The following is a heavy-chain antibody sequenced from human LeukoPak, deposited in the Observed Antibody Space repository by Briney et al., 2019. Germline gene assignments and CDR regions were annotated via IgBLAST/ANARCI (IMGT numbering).Heavy chain of an antibody. V-gene: IGHV3-30*02. J-gene: IGHJ4*02. CDR1: GFSFSGYG. Sequence: GGSLRLSCAASGFSFSGYGMHWVRQAPGKGLEWVASIRYDGNNKYYADSLKGRFTVSRDNAKGSLYLQMNSLRAEDTAVYYCAKGDHASSWYTAIDYWGQGARVTVSS. D-gene: IGHD6-13*01. CDR2: IRYDGNNK. CDR3: AKGDHASSWYTAIDY.